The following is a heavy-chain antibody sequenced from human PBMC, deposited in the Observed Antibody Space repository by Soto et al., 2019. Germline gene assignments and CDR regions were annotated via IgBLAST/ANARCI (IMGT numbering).Heavy chain of an antibody. V-gene: IGHV3-30-3*01. D-gene: IGHD3-9*01. CDR3: ARGGDYDILTGYWDDAFDI. CDR2: ISYDGSNK. CDR1: GFTFSSYA. J-gene: IGHJ3*02. Sequence: PGGSLRLSCAASGFTFSSYAMHWVRQAPGKGLEWVAVISYDGSNKYYADSVKGRFTISRDNSKNTLYLQMNSLRAEDTAVYYCARGGDYDILTGYWDDAFDIWGQGTMVNVS.